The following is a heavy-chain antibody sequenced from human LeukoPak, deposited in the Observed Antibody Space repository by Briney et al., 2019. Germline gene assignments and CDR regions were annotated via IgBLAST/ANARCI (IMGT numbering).Heavy chain of an antibody. V-gene: IGHV3-74*01. CDR1: GFTFSDYW. Sequence: GGSLRLSCAASGFTFSDYWMHWVREDQGNGLVWHSRINTDGSSTSYADSVKGRFTIARDNAKNTLYLQMNSLKAEDTALYYCAKEVTMIVMVTSGMDVWVQGTT. CDR2: INTDGSST. CDR3: AKEVTMIVMVTSGMDV. D-gene: IGHD3-22*01. J-gene: IGHJ6*02.